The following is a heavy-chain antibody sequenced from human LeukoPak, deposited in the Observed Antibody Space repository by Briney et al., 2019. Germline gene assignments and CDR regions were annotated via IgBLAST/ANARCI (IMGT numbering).Heavy chain of an antibody. Sequence: SQTLSLTCAVSGGSISSGGYSWSWIRQPPGTGLEWIGYIYHSGSTYYNPSLKSRVTISVDRSKNQFSLKLSSVTAADTAVYYCASIRYAFDYWGQGTLVTVSS. J-gene: IGHJ4*02. CDR1: GGSISSGGYS. CDR3: ASIRYAFDY. D-gene: IGHD3-16*01. CDR2: IYHSGST. V-gene: IGHV4-30-2*01.